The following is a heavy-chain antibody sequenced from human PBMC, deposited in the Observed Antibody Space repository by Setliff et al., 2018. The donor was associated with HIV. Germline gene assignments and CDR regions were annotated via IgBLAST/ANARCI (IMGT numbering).Heavy chain of an antibody. V-gene: IGHV5-51*01. Sequence: GESLRISCKGSGYSFTSYWIGWVRQMPGKGLEWMGIIYPGDSDTRYSPSFRGQVTISADKSISTAYLQWSSLKASDTAMYYCARNPTSRLGELSGLDPWGRGTLVTVSS. CDR3: ARNPTSRLGELSGLDP. D-gene: IGHD3-16*02. CDR2: IYPGDSDT. CDR1: GYSFTSYW. J-gene: IGHJ5*02.